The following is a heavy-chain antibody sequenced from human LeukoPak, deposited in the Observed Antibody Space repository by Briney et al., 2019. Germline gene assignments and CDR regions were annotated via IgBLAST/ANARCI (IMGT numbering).Heavy chain of an antibody. CDR1: GYTLTELS. Sequence: AASVKVSCKVSGYTLTELSMHWVRQAPGKGREWMGGFDPEDGETIYAQKFQGRVTMTEDTSTDTAYMELSSLRSEDTAVYYCATERADSSGWYDGRGHFDYWGQGTLVTVSS. J-gene: IGHJ4*02. D-gene: IGHD6-19*01. V-gene: IGHV1-24*01. CDR3: ATERADSSGWYDGRGHFDY. CDR2: FDPEDGET.